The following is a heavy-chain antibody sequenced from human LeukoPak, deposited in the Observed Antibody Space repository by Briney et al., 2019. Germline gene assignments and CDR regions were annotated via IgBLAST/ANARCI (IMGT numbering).Heavy chain of an antibody. D-gene: IGHD6-13*01. V-gene: IGHV1-24*01. CDR1: VYTLTELS. CDR2: SDPEDGET. CDR3: ATCDEGYFDL. J-gene: IGHJ5*02. Sequence: ASVRVSYKVSVYTLTELSMHWVRQAPGKGLEWMGGSDPEDGETIYAQKFQGRVTMTEDTSTDTAYMELSSLTSEDTAVYYCATCDEGYFDLWGQGTLVTVSS.